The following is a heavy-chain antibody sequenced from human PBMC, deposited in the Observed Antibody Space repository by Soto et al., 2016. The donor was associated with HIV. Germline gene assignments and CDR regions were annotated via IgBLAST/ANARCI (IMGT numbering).Heavy chain of an antibody. CDR1: GLTFSDNF. CDR3: ATNQFFRMLIRGHYMDV. Sequence: VQLVESGGGLVKPGGSLRLSCTASGLTFSDNFMNWVRQAPGKGLEWISYISNSGSSAYYADSVRGRFTVSKDNAGNSLYLYMNNLRAEDTAVYYCATNQFFRMLIRGHYMDVWGKGTTVTVSS. J-gene: IGHJ6*03. V-gene: IGHV3-11*04. CDR2: ISNSGSSA. D-gene: IGHD2-8*01.